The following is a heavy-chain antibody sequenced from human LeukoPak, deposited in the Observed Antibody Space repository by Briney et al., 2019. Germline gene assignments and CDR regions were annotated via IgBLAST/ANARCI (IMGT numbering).Heavy chain of an antibody. V-gene: IGHV4-4*02. CDR2: VHLSGTS. D-gene: IGHD1-26*01. CDR1: GGSILTTNW. CDR3: ARESGAFSPFGF. J-gene: IGHJ4*02. Sequence: SETLSLTCAVSGGSILTTNWWSGVRPPPGKGLEWIGEVHLSGTSNYNPSLKSRVSMSIDKSKNQLSLKLTSVTAADTAMYYCARESGAFSPFGFWGQGTLVTVSS.